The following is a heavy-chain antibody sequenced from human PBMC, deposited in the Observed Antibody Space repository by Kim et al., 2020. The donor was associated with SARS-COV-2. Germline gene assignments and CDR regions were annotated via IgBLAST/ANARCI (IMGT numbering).Heavy chain of an antibody. V-gene: IGHV3-21*01. CDR2: ISSSSSYI. D-gene: IGHD6-6*01. CDR3: AREGRSSSPSGDWADYGMAV. Sequence: GGSLRLSCAASGFTFSSYSMNWVRQAPGKGLEWVSSISSSSSYIYYADSVKGRFTISRDNAKNSLYLQMNSLRAEDTAVYYCAREGRSSSPSGDWADYGMAVWGQGTAVTVSS. J-gene: IGHJ6*02. CDR1: GFTFSSYS.